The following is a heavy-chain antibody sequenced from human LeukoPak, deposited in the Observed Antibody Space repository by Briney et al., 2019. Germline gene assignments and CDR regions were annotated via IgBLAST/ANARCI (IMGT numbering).Heavy chain of an antibody. V-gene: IGHV3-11*05. CDR3: TTDPVSREGGSGWYSDY. CDR1: GFIFSDYS. J-gene: IGHJ4*02. D-gene: IGHD6-19*01. Sequence: GGSLRLSCAASGFIFSDYSMNWVRQAPGKGLEWIPYVGIDSGNTKYADSVKGRFTISGDNAKKSLYLQMNSLRAEDTAVYYCTTDPVSREGGSGWYSDYRGQGTLVTVSS. CDR2: VGIDSGNT.